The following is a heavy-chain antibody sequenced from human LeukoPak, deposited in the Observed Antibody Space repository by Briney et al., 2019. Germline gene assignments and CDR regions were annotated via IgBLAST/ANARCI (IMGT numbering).Heavy chain of an antibody. D-gene: IGHD3-22*01. Sequence: GASVKVSCKASGYTFTGYYMHWVRQAPGQGLKWMGRINPNSGGTNYAQKFQGRVTMTRDTSISTAYMELSRLRSDDTAVYYCAREYKYYDSSGYYADQNWFDPWGQGTLVTVSS. CDR3: AREYKYYDSSGYYADQNWFDP. CDR1: GYTFTGYY. J-gene: IGHJ5*02. CDR2: INPNSGGT. V-gene: IGHV1-2*06.